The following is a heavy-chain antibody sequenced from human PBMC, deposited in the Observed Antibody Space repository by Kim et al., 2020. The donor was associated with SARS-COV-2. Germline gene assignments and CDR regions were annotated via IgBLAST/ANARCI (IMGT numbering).Heavy chain of an antibody. CDR2: MNNDGSVI. J-gene: IGHJ4*02. D-gene: IGHD3-10*01. V-gene: IGHV3-74*01. CDR3: ATAGNYRFDN. Sequence: GGSLRLSCAASGFTFSSTWMHWVRQAPGEGLVWVSRMNNDGSVINYVDSVKGRFTVSRDNTKNTLYLQMNSLRAEDTALYYCATAGNYRFDNWGQGTLVT. CDR1: GFTFSSTW.